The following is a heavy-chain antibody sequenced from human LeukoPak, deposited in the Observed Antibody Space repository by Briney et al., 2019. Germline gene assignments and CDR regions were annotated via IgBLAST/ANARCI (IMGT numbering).Heavy chain of an antibody. J-gene: IGHJ4*02. CDR2: INTNTGNP. Sequence: EASVKVSCKASGYTFTSYAMNWVRQAPGQGLEWMGWINTNTGNPTYAQGFTGRFVFSLDISVSTAYLQISSLKAEDTAVYYCARDEPLFYYDSSGYDYWGQGTLVTVSS. CDR3: ARDEPLFYYDSSGYDY. V-gene: IGHV7-4-1*02. D-gene: IGHD3-22*01. CDR1: GYTFTSYA.